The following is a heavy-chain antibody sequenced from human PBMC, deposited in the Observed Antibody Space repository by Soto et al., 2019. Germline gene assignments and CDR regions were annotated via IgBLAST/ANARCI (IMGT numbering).Heavy chain of an antibody. CDR3: TSLLITGTTKTDY. D-gene: IGHD1-20*01. V-gene: IGHV3-73*01. Sequence: GGSLRLSCAASGFTFSGSAMHWVRQASGKGLEWVGRIRSKANSYATAYAASVKGRFTISRDDSKNTAYLQMNSLKTEDTAVYYCTSLLITGTTKTDYWGQGTLVTVSS. CDR1: GFTFSGSA. J-gene: IGHJ4*02. CDR2: IRSKANSYAT.